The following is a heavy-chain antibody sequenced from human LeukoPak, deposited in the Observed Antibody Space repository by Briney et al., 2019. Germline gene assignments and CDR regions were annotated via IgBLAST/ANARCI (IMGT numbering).Heavy chain of an antibody. CDR2: ISSSSSTI. J-gene: IGHJ6*03. CDR3: ARALQGYYYYYMDV. CDR1: GFTFSSYS. Sequence: PGRSLRLSCAASGFTFSSYSMNWVRQAPGKGLEWVSYISSSSSTIYYADSVKGRFTISRDNAKNSLYLQMNSLRAEDTAVYYCARALQGYYYYYMDVWGKGTTVTVSS. V-gene: IGHV3-48*04. D-gene: IGHD4-11*01.